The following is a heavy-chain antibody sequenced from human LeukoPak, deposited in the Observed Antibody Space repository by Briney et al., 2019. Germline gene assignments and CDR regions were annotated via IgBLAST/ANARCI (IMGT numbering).Heavy chain of an antibody. V-gene: IGHV1-3*01. Sequence: GASVKVSCKASGYTFTSYAMHWVRQAPGQRLEWMGWINAGNGNTKYSQKFQGRVTITRDTSTDTAYMELSSLRSEDTAVYYCATDLESALRAFDIWGQGTMVTVSS. J-gene: IGHJ3*02. CDR3: ATDLESALRAFDI. CDR1: GYTFTSYA. D-gene: IGHD1-1*01. CDR2: INAGNGNT.